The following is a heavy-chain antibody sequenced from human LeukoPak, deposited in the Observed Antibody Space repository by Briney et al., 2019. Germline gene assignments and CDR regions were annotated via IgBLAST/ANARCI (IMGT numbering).Heavy chain of an antibody. CDR3: ARGPPPPYCSGGSCYPPYYYYGMDV. Sequence: SETLSLTCTVSGGPISSYYWSWIRQPAGKGLEWIGRIYTSGSTNYNPALKSRVTMSVDTTKNQFSLKLSSGTAAETAVYSCARGPPPPYCSGGSCYPPYYYYGMDVWGQGTTVTVSS. CDR1: GGPISSYY. D-gene: IGHD2-15*01. J-gene: IGHJ6*02. CDR2: IYTSGST. V-gene: IGHV4-4*07.